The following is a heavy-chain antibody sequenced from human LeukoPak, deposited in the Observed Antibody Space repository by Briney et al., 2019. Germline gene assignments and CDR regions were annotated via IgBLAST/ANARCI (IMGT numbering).Heavy chain of an antibody. D-gene: IGHD6-13*01. V-gene: IGHV1-18*01. J-gene: IGHJ1*01. Sequence: ASVKVSCKAFGYTFTSYGISWVRQAPGQGPEWMGWISPYNGNTNYAQKLQGRVTMTTDTSTSTAYMELRSLRSDDTAVYYCARAAAGMGDFQHWGQGTLVTVSS. CDR1: GYTFTSYG. CDR2: ISPYNGNT. CDR3: ARAAAGMGDFQH.